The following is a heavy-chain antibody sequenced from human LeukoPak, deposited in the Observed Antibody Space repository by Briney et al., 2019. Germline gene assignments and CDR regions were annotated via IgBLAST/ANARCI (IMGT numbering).Heavy chain of an antibody. J-gene: IGHJ5*02. V-gene: IGHV3-23*01. D-gene: IGHD1/OR15-1a*01. CDR2: ISGCGGST. Sequence: GGSLTLSCAVSGFTFSSYAMRWPRQAPGKGLVCVSAISGCGGSTYYADSVKGWYTISRDNSKNTLYLQMMSLRAEDTAVYYCAIRPGRNNYWFDAWGEGTLVTVSS. CDR1: GFTFSSYA. CDR3: AIRPGRNNYWFDA.